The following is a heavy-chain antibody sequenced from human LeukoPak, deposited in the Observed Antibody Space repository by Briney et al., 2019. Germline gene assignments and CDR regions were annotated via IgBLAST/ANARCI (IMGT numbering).Heavy chain of an antibody. D-gene: IGHD3-3*01. CDR1: GGSISSYY. CDR2: IYTSGST. Sequence: SETLSLTCTVSGGSISSYYWSWIRQPAGKGLEWIGRIYTSGSTNYNPSLKSRVTMSVDTSKNQFSLNLTSVTAADTAVYYCARDLENGRRVYWGQGTLVTVSS. CDR3: ARDLENGRRVY. J-gene: IGHJ4*02. V-gene: IGHV4-4*07.